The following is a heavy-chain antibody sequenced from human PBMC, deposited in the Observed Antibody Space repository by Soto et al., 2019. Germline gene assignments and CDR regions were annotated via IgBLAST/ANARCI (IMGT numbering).Heavy chain of an antibody. CDR1: GGSISSGGYY. J-gene: IGHJ4*02. CDR2: IYYSGST. V-gene: IGHV4-31*03. D-gene: IGHD3-22*01. CDR3: ARGGDSSGYYVSGSLV. Sequence: SSETLSLTCTVSGGSISSGGYYWSWIRQHPGKGLEWIGYIYYSGSTYYNPSLKSRVTISVDTSKNQFSLKLSSVTAADTAVYYCARGGDSSGYYVSGSLVWGQGTLVTVSS.